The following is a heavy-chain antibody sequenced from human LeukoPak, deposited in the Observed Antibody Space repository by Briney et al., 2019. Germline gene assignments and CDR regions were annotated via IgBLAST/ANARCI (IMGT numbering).Heavy chain of an antibody. Sequence: SETLSLTCTVSGGSISSYYWSWIRQPPGKGLEWIGEINHSGSTNYNPSLKSRVTISVDTSKNQFSLKLSSVTAADTAVYYCARHVRRQWLVPHSFAGYWYFGLWGRGTLVTVSS. J-gene: IGHJ2*01. CDR3: ARHVRRQWLVPHSFAGYWYFGL. D-gene: IGHD6-19*01. CDR2: INHSGST. CDR1: GGSISSYY. V-gene: IGHV4-34*01.